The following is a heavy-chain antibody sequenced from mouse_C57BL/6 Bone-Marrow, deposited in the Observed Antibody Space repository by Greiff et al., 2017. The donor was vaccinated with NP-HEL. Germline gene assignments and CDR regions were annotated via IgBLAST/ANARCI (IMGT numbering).Heavy chain of an antibody. V-gene: IGHV5-6*02. Sequence: DVKLQESGGDLVKPGGSLKLSCAASGFTFSSYGMSWVRQTPDKRLEWVATISSGGSYTYYPDSVKGRFTISRDNAKNTLYLQMSSLKSEDTAMYYCARGYRKAWFAYWGQGTLVTVSA. CDR1: GFTFSSYG. CDR2: ISSGGSYT. CDR3: ARGYRKAWFAY. J-gene: IGHJ3*01. D-gene: IGHD2-14*01.